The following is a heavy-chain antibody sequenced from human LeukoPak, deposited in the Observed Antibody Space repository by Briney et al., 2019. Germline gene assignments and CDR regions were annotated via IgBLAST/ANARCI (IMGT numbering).Heavy chain of an antibody. J-gene: IGHJ4*02. D-gene: IGHD2-15*01. V-gene: IGHV4-30-4*07. CDR1: GGSISSGDYS. CDR2: IYNSGNT. CDR3: AREDRYCSGGSCYS. Sequence: PSETLSLTCAVSGGSISSGDYSWSWIRQPPGEGLEWIGFIYNSGNTYYNPSLKSRVTLSVDTSKNQFSLELSSVTAADTAVYYCAREDRYCSGGSCYSWGQGTLVTVSS.